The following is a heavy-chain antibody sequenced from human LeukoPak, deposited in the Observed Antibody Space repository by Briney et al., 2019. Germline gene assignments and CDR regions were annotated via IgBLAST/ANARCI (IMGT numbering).Heavy chain of an antibody. V-gene: IGHV3-21*06. CDR3: TRGNWFDP. J-gene: IGHJ5*02. Sequence: PGGSLRLSCTASGVIFSMYTMNWVRQAPGKGLEWVSSISAGNNYIYYADSVKGRFTISRDNSENSLYLQMSSLRSDDTAMYYCTRGNWFDPWGQGTLVTVSS. CDR2: ISAGNNYI. CDR1: GVIFSMYT.